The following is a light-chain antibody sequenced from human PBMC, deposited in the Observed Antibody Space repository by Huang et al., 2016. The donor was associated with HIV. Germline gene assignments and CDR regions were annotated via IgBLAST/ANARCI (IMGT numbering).Light chain of an antibody. Sequence: IQLTQSPSSLSASVGDRVTITCRASQDISTTLAWYQQKPGEAPKVLIYAASTLQSGVPARFSGSVSGIYFTLTITNLQPEDFTTYYCQQLNNYPITFGQGTRLDIK. CDR3: QQLNNYPIT. V-gene: IGKV1-9*01. CDR1: QDISTT. J-gene: IGKJ5*01. CDR2: AAS.